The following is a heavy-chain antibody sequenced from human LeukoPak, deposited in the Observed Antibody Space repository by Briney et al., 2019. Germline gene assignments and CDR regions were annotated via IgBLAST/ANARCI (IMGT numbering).Heavy chain of an antibody. CDR1: GFTFSDYY. Sequence: PGGSLRLSCAASGFTFSDYYMSWIRQAPGKGLEWVSYISSSGSTIYYADSVKGRFTISRDNAKNSLYLQMNSLRAEDTAVYYCARTMYYYDSSGYSGYFDYWGQGTLVTVSS. CDR3: ARTMYYYDSSGYSGYFDY. D-gene: IGHD3-22*01. CDR2: ISSSGSTI. J-gene: IGHJ4*02. V-gene: IGHV3-11*04.